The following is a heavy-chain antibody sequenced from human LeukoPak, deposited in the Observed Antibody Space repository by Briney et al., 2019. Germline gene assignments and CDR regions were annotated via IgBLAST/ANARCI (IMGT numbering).Heavy chain of an antibody. CDR2: INPNSGGT. V-gene: IGHV1-2*02. D-gene: IGHD6-19*01. CDR1: GYTFTGYY. J-gene: IGHJ4*02. CDR3: ARARENRQWLAT. Sequence: ASVKVSCKASGYTFTGYYMHWVRQAPGQGLEWMGWINPNSGGTNYAQKFQGRVTMTRDTSISTAYMELRRLRSDDTAVYYCARARENRQWLATWGQGTLVTVSS.